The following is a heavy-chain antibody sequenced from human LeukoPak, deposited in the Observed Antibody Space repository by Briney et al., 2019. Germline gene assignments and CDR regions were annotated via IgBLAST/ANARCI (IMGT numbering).Heavy chain of an antibody. D-gene: IGHD3-22*01. CDR1: GYTLTELS. CDR3: ARDLRAYDSSGYYFDY. Sequence: ASVKVSCKVSGYTLTELSMHWVRQAPGKGLEWMGGFDPEDGETIYAQKFQGRVTITADESTSTAYMELSSLRSEDTAVYYCARDLRAYDSSGYYFDYWGQGTLVTVSS. CDR2: FDPEDGET. J-gene: IGHJ4*02. V-gene: IGHV1-24*01.